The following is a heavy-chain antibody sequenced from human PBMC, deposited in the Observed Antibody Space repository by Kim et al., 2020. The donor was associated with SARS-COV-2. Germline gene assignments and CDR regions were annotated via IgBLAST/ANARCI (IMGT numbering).Heavy chain of an antibody. CDR3: ARGGGIYGSGSYPLDY. V-gene: IGHV3-30*07. Sequence: SGKGRLTSARDNSKNTLYLQMNSLRAEETAVYYCARGGGIYGSGSYPLDYWGQGTLVTVSS. D-gene: IGHD3-10*01. J-gene: IGHJ4*02.